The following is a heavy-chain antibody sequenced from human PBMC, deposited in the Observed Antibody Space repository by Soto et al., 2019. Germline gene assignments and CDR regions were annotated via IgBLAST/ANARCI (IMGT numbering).Heavy chain of an antibody. V-gene: IGHV3-23*01. CDR2: ISGSGGST. J-gene: IGHJ6*02. Sequence: PGGSLRLSCAASGFSFSTFAMSWVRQAPGKGLEWVSAISGSGGSTYSADSVMGRFTISRDNSKNTLYLQMNSLRAEDTAVYYCAKVIVGLVKFYYYGMDVWGQGTTVTVSS. D-gene: IGHD3-9*01. CDR1: GFSFSTFA. CDR3: AKVIVGLVKFYYYGMDV.